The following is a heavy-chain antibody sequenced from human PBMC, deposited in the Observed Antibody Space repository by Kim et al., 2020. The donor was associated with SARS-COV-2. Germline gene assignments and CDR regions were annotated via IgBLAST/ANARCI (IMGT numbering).Heavy chain of an antibody. CDR3: TKALYGDHDAFDI. V-gene: IGHV3-9*01. CDR1: GFIFDEYA. J-gene: IGHJ3*02. Sequence: GGSLRLSCKTSGFIFDEYAMQWVRQAPGKGLEWVSGITSSGDVVGYADSVRGRFTISRDNAKTSLFRQMNSLRTEDTAVYYCTKALYGDHDAFDIWGRGT. CDR2: ITSSGDVV. D-gene: IGHD4-17*01.